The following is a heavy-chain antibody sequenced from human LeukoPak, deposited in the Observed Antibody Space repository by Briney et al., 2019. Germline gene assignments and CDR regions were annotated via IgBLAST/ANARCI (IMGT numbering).Heavy chain of an antibody. D-gene: IGHD6-6*01. CDR1: GFTLSSYA. CDR3: QARHGY. Sequence: GGSLRLSCAASGFTLSSYAMIWVRQAPGKGLEWVSAISGSGGSTYYADSVKGRFTVSRDNSKNTLYLQMESLRVEDTAVYYCQARHGYWGHGTLVTVSS. J-gene: IGHJ4*01. V-gene: IGHV3-23*01. CDR2: ISGSGGST.